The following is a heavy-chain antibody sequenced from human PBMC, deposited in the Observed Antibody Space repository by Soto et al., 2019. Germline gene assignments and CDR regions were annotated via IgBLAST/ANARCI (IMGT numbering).Heavy chain of an antibody. Sequence: SETLSLTCTVSGGSISSNYWTWIRQPPGKGLEWIGYVYNSGSTNYNPALKSRVTISEDTSKSQFSLKVNSMTTADTAVYYCARYRREAVAGYTLDNWGQGILVTVSS. CDR1: GGSISSNY. V-gene: IGHV4-59*01. CDR2: VYNSGST. CDR3: ARYRREAVAGYTLDN. D-gene: IGHD6-13*01. J-gene: IGHJ4*02.